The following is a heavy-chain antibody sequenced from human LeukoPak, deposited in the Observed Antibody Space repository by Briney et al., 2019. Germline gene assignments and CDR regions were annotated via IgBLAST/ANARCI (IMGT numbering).Heavy chain of an antibody. V-gene: IGHV4-39*01. D-gene: IGHD5-24*01. CDR3: ARHEEEDGYNAKTPDY. CDR1: GVSISSTNYY. CDR2: IHYRLPT. J-gene: IGHJ4*02. Sequence: SETLSLTCDVSGVSISSTNYYWDWIRQPPGMGLEWIGSIHYRLPTFYNPLLKSRVTISVDTSKNQISLRLRSVTAADTAVYYCARHEEEDGYNAKTPDYWGQGTLVTVSS.